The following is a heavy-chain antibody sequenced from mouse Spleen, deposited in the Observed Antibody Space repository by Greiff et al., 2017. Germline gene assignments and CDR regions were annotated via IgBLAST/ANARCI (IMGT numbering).Heavy chain of an antibody. CDR2: IWSDGST. D-gene: IGHD2-4*01. CDR3: ARHGDYDLYYAMDY. Sequence: QVRLKESGPGLVAPSQSLSITCTISGFSLTSYGVHWVRQPPGKGLEWLVVIWSDGSTTYNSALKSRLSISKDNSKSQVFLKMNSLQTDDTAMYYCARHGDYDLYYAMDYWGQGTSVTVSS. V-gene: IGHV2-6-1*01. CDR1: GFSLTSYG. J-gene: IGHJ4*01.